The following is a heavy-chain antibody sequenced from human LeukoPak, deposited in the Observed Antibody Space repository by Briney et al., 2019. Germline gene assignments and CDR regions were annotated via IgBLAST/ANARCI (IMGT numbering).Heavy chain of an antibody. J-gene: IGHJ4*02. CDR2: INRSGST. CDR1: GGSFSGYY. D-gene: IGHD3-9*01. V-gene: IGHV4-34*01. Sequence: PSETLSLTCAVYGGSFSGYYWSWIRQPPGKGLEWIGEINRSGSTNYNPSLKSRVTISVDTSKNQFSLKLSSVTAADTAVYYCAREQAALGRYFDWLPFDYWGQGTLVTVSS. CDR3: AREQAALGRYFDWLPFDY.